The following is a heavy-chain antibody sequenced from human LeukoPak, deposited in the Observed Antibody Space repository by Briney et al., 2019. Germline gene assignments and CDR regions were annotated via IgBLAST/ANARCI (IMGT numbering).Heavy chain of an antibody. CDR2: INHSGST. D-gene: IGHD4-17*01. CDR3: ARGSSLRDADAFDI. J-gene: IGHJ3*02. V-gene: IGHV4-34*01. CDR1: GGSFSYYY. Sequence: SETVSLTCAVYGGSFSYYYWSWNRQPPGKGLEWIGEINHSGSTNYNPSLKSRVTISVDTSKNQFSLKLSSVTAADTAVYYCARGSSLRDADAFDIWGQGTMVTVSS.